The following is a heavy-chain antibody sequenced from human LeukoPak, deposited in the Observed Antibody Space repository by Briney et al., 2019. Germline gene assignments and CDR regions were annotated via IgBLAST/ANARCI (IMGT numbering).Heavy chain of an antibody. J-gene: IGHJ3*02. CDR3: ARAWPDDAFDI. CDR2: IYYSGST. Sequence: PSETLSLTCTVSGGSISSYYWSWIRQPPGKGLEWIGYIYYSGSTNYNPSLKSRVTISVDTSKNQFSLKLSSVTAADTAVYYCARAWPDDAFDIWAKGQWSPSLQ. V-gene: IGHV4-59*01. CDR1: GGSISSYY.